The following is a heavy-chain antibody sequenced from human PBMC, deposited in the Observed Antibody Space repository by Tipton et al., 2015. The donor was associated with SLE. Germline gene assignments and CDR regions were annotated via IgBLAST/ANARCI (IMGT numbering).Heavy chain of an antibody. CDR3: ARGRMTRYGFDI. V-gene: IGHV3-30*04. D-gene: IGHD2-21*02. CDR1: GFTFSSYA. CDR2: ISYDGSNK. J-gene: IGHJ3*02. Sequence: SLRLSCAASGFTFSSYAMHWVRQAPGKGLEWVAVISYDGSNKYYADSVKGRFTISRDNSKNTLYLQMNSLRAEDTAVYYCARGRMTRYGFDIWGQGTMVTVSS.